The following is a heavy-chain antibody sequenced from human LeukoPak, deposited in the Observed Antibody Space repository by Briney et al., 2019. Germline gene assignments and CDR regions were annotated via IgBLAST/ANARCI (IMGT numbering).Heavy chain of an antibody. Sequence: GGSLRLSCAASGFTFSSYGMTWVRQAPGKGLEWVSYITTGSSTIYYADSVKGRFTISRDNAKNSLYLQMNSLRDEDTAVYYCTRDWGRFDIWGQGTMVTVSS. D-gene: IGHD7-27*01. V-gene: IGHV3-48*02. CDR1: GFTFSSYG. CDR2: ITTGSSTI. CDR3: TRDWGRFDI. J-gene: IGHJ3*02.